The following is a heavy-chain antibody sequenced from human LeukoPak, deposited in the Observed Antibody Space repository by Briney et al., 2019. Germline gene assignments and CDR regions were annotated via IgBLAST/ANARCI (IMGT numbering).Heavy chain of an antibody. CDR2: ISSSSDYI. CDR3: ARVKFGDYAVDY. CDR1: GFTFSTYS. D-gene: IGHD4-17*01. Sequence: GGSLRLSCAGSGFTFSTYSMNWVRQAPGKGLEWVSSISSSSDYIFYADSVKGRFTFSRDNAKNTLYLQMNSLRADDTAVYYCARVKFGDYAVDYWGQGTLVTVSS. J-gene: IGHJ4*02. V-gene: IGHV3-21*01.